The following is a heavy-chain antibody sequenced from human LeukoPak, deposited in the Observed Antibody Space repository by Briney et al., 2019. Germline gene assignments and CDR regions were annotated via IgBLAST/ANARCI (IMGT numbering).Heavy chain of an antibody. V-gene: IGHV1-18*01. CDR2: ISAYNGNT. J-gene: IGHJ3*02. Sequence: ASVKVSCKASGYTFTSYGISWVRQAPGQGLEWMGWISAYNGNTNYAQKLQGRVTMTTDTSTSTAYMELRSLRSDDTAVYYCASCTSCSNNDAFDIWGQGTMVTVSS. CDR3: ASCTSCSNNDAFDI. D-gene: IGHD2-2*01. CDR1: GYTFTSYG.